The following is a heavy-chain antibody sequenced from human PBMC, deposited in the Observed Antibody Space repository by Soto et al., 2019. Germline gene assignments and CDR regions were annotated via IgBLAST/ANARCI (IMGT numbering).Heavy chain of an antibody. D-gene: IGHD3-22*01. CDR2: ISYDGSNK. V-gene: IGHV3-30-3*01. CDR1: GFTFSSYA. J-gene: IGHJ4*02. CDR3: ARVGYYDSSGSLQGFDY. Sequence: GGSLRLSCAASGFTFSSYAMHWVRQAPGKGLEWVAVISYDGSNKYYADSVKGRFTISRDNSKNTLYLQMNSLRAEDTAVYYCARVGYYDSSGSLQGFDYWGQGTLVTVSS.